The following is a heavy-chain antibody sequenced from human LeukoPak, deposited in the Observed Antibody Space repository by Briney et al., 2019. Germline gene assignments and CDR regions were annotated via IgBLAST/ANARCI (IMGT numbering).Heavy chain of an antibody. Sequence: GRSLRLSCAASGFTFDDYAMHWVRQAPGKGLEWVSGISWNSGSIGYADSVKGRFTISRDNAKNSLYLQMNSLRAEDTALYYCAKDWYLVGGVIVPSFDYWGQGTLVTVSS. D-gene: IGHD3-16*02. CDR2: ISWNSGSI. CDR1: GFTFDDYA. CDR3: AKDWYLVGGVIVPSFDY. J-gene: IGHJ4*02. V-gene: IGHV3-9*01.